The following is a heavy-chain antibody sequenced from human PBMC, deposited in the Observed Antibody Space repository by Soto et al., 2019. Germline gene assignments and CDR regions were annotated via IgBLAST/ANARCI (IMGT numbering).Heavy chain of an antibody. CDR2: INSDGSST. CDR1: GFTFSSYW. J-gene: IGHJ6*02. D-gene: IGHD3-22*01. V-gene: IGHV3-74*01. CDR3: ARVSPRTYYYDSSGYAPRYYYYGMDV. Sequence: PGGSLRLSCAASGFTFSSYWMHWVRQAPGKGLVWVSRINSDGSSTSYADSVKGRFTISRDNAKNTLYLQMNSLRAEDTAVYYCARVSPRTYYYDSSGYAPRYYYYGMDVWGQWTTVTVSS.